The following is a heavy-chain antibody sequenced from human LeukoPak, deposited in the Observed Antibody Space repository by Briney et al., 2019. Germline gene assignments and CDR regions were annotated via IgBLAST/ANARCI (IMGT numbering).Heavy chain of an antibody. CDR2: MNPNSGNT. CDR3: ARAAPDSYYDFWGYFQH. V-gene: IGHV1-8*03. D-gene: IGHD3-3*01. CDR1: GYTFTSYD. Sequence: ASVKVSCKASGYTFTSYDINRVRQATGQGLEWMGWMNPNSGNTGYAQKFQGRVTITRNTSISTAYMELSSLRSEDTAVYYCARAAPDSYYDFWGYFQHWGQGTLVTVSS. J-gene: IGHJ1*01.